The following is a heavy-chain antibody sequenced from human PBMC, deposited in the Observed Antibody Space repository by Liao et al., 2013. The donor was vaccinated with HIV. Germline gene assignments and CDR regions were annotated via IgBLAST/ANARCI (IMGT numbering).Heavy chain of an antibody. CDR3: ARGGACLYY. J-gene: IGHJ4*02. CDR2: ISASGNS. V-gene: IGHV4-4*07. D-gene: IGHD3-16*01. CDR1: GGSISSYY. Sequence: QVQLQESGPGLVKPSETLSLTCTVSGGSISSYYWSWIRQPAGKGLEWIGRISASGNSIYNPSLKNRLTMSLDTSKNQFSLNLNSVTAADTAVYHCARGGACLYYWGRGSPRHRLL.